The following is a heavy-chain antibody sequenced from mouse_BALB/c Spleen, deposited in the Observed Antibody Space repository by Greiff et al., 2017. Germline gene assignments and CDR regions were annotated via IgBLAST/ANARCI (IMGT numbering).Heavy chain of an antibody. V-gene: IGHV1-7*01. CDR2: INPSTGYT. Sequence: QVQLQQSGAELAKPGASVKMSCKASGYTFTSYWMHWVKQRPGQGLEWIGYINPSTGYTEYNQKFKDKATLTADKSSSTAYMQLSSLTSEDTAVYYCARSDYDPPFDYWGQGTTLTVSS. CDR3: ARSDYDPPFDY. J-gene: IGHJ2*01. CDR1: GYTFTSYW. D-gene: IGHD2-4*01.